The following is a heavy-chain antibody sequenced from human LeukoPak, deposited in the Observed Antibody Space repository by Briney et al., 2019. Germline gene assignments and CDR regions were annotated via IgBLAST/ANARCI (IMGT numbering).Heavy chain of an antibody. CDR1: GGSSSGYY. V-gene: IGHV4-34*01. CDR2: INHSGST. Sequence: SETLSLTCAVYGGSSSGYYWSWIRQPPGKGLEWIGEINHSGSTNYNPSLKSRVTISVDTSKNQFSLKLSSVTAADTAVYYCARVAKYYDFWSGSSGNWYFDLWGRGTLVTVSS. J-gene: IGHJ2*01. D-gene: IGHD3-3*01. CDR3: ARVAKYYDFWSGSSGNWYFDL.